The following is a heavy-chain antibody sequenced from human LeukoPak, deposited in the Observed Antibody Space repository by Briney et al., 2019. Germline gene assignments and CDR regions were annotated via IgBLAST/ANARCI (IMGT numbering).Heavy chain of an antibody. CDR2: INSDGSST. CDR3: ARGLIAVAGTLLVY. D-gene: IGHD6-19*01. Sequence: QAGGSLRLSCAASGFTFSSYWMHWVRHAPGKGLVWVSRINSDGSSTSYADSVKGRLTISRDNAKNTLYLQMNSLRAEDTAVYYCARGLIAVAGTLLVYWGQGTLVTVSS. J-gene: IGHJ4*02. CDR1: GFTFSSYW. V-gene: IGHV3-74*01.